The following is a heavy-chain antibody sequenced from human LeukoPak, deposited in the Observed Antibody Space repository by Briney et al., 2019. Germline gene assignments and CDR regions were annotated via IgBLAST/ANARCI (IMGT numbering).Heavy chain of an antibody. Sequence: PSETLSLTCTVSGGSISSGDYYWSWIRQPPGKGLEWIGYIYYSGSTYYNPSLKRRVTISVDTSKNQFSLKLSSVTAADTAVYYCARGHSSSFEGIYWGQGTLVTVSS. CDR2: IYYSGST. D-gene: IGHD6-6*01. CDR3: ARGHSSSFEGIY. CDR1: GGSISSGDYY. J-gene: IGHJ4*02. V-gene: IGHV4-30-4*01.